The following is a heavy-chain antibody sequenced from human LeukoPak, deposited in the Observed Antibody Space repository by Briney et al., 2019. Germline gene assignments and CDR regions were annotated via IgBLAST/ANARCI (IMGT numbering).Heavy chain of an antibody. V-gene: IGHV3-21*01. CDR2: ISSSSSYI. J-gene: IGHJ4*02. D-gene: IGHD1-26*01. CDR3: ARDSVEGGSYDY. Sequence: SGGSLRLSCTASGFTFSIYWMNWVRQAPGKGLEWVSSISSSSSYIYYADSVKGRFTISRDNAKNSLYLQMNSLRAEDTAVYYCARDSVEGGSYDYWGQGTLVTVSS. CDR1: GFTFSIYW.